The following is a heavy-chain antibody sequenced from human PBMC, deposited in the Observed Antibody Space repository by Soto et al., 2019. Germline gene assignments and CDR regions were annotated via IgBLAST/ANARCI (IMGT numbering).Heavy chain of an antibody. CDR1: GFTFSSYS. J-gene: IGHJ4*02. V-gene: IGHV3-21*01. CDR3: AREGGSSSWYYFDY. Sequence: GGSLRLSCAASGFTFSSYSMNWVRQAPGKGLEWVSSISSSSSYIYYADSVKGRFTISRDNAKNSLYLQMNSLRAEVTAVYYCAREGGSSSWYYFDYWGQGTLVTVSS. CDR2: ISSSSSYI. D-gene: IGHD6-13*01.